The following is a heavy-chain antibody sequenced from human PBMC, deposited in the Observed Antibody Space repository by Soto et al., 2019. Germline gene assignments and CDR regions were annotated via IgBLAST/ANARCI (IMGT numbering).Heavy chain of an antibody. D-gene: IGHD3-22*01. V-gene: IGHV4-59*01. CDR2: IYYSGST. J-gene: IGHJ4*02. CDR3: ARLSYDSSGYYYLGY. Sequence: PSDTLSLTCTVSCGSISSYYWSWIRQPPGKGLEWIGYIYYSGSTNYNPSLKSRVTISVDTSKNQFSLKLSSVTAADTAVYYCARLSYDSSGYYYLGYWGQGTLVTVSS. CDR1: CGSISSYY.